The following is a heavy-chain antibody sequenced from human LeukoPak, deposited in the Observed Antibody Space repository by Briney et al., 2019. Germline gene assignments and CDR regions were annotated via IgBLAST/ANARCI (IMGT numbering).Heavy chain of an antibody. V-gene: IGHV3-30*03. J-gene: IGHJ4*02. CDR1: GFTFSDNY. D-gene: IGHD3-10*01. CDR3: AREVSVVRGVN. CDR2: MSSDGTNT. Sequence: GGSLRLSCAASGFTFSDNYMSWVRQAPGKGLEWVAVMSSDGTNTYYAASVKGRFTISRDISKNTLYLQMNSLRAEDTAVYYCAREVSVVRGVNWGQGTLVTVSS.